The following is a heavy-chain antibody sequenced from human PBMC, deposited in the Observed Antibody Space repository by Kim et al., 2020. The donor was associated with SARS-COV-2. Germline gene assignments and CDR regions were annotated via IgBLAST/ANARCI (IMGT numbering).Heavy chain of an antibody. CDR2: IYSGGSST. J-gene: IGHJ6*02. V-gene: IGHV3-23*03. CDR3: AKDSVHNWNYLGYYYYGMDV. CDR1: GFTFSSYA. Sequence: GGSLRLSCAASGFTFSSYAMSWVRQAPGKGLEWVSVIYSGGSSTYYADSVKGRFTISRDNSKNTLYLQMNSLRAEDTAVYYCAKDSVHNWNYLGYYYYGMDVWGQGTTVTVSS. D-gene: IGHD1-7*01.